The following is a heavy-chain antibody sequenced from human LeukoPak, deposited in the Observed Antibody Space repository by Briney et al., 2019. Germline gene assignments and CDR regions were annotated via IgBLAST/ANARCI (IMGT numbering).Heavy chain of an antibody. V-gene: IGHV3-53*04. D-gene: IGHD5-18*01. CDR2: IYNGGST. J-gene: IGHJ4*02. Sequence: GGSLRLSCAASGFTVSSNYMSWVRQAPGKGLEWVSVIYNGGSTYYADSVKGRFTISRHNSKNTLYLQMNSLRAEDTAVYYCFSRGYSYGYGTFDYWGQGTLVTVSS. CDR1: GFTVSSNY. CDR3: FSRGYSYGYGTFDY.